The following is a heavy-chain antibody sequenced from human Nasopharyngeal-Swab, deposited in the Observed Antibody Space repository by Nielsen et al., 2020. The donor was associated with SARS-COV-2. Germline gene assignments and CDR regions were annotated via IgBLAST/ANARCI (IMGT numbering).Heavy chain of an antibody. CDR3: ARDLGYAFTGRGVNWFDP. V-gene: IGHV4-39*07. D-gene: IGHD2-8*02. J-gene: IGHJ5*02. CDR1: GGSISTTNSN. CDR2: ISYSGST. Sequence: SETLSLTCTVSGGSISTTNSNWAWIRQSPGKGLQCIGTISYSGSTYYKPSLNSRVTITLDTSKNQFFQRLSSVTAADTAVYYCARDLGYAFTGRGVNWFDPWGQGTLVTVSS.